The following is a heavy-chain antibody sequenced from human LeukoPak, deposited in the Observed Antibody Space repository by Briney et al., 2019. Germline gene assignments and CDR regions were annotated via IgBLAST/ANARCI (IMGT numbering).Heavy chain of an antibody. CDR1: GFTLSDYF. CDR2: ISKTGATI. D-gene: IGHD4-23*01. CDR3: AREDYGGTNFDQ. V-gene: IGHV3-11*01. Sequence: GGSLRLSCAASGFTLSDYFMIWVRQVPGKRLQWVAYISKTGATIQYEDSVKGRFTISRDNAQNALYLLMNSLRVDDTGMYFCAREDYGGTNFDQWGQGTLVTVSS. J-gene: IGHJ4*02.